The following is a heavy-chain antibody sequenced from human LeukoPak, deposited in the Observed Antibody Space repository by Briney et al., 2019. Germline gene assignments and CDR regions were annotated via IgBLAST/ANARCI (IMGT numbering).Heavy chain of an antibody. CDR3: ARDPGRQTTDSSGMGGY. D-gene: IGHD3-22*01. V-gene: IGHV1-46*01. CDR1: GYTFTSYY. CDR2: INPSGGST. J-gene: IGHJ4*02. Sequence: GASVKVSCKASGYTFTSYYMHWVRRAPGQGLEWMGIINPSGGSTSYAQKFQGRVTMTRDTSTSTVYMELSSLRSEDTAVYYCARDPGRQTTDSSGMGGYWGQGTLVTVSS.